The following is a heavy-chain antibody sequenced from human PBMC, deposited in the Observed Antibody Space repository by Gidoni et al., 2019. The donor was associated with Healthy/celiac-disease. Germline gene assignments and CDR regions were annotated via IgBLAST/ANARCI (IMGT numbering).Heavy chain of an antibody. J-gene: IGHJ5*02. D-gene: IGHD2-2*01. Sequence: QVQLQESGPGLVKPSETLSLTCPVSGGSISSYYWSWIRQPPGKGLEWIGYIYYSGSTNYNPSLKSRVTISVDTSKNQFSLKLSSVTAADTAVYYCARLGSGQDIVVVPAAMRSGWFDPWGQGTLVTVSS. CDR3: ARLGSGQDIVVVPAAMRSGWFDP. CDR1: GGSISSYY. CDR2: IYYSGST. V-gene: IGHV4-59*08.